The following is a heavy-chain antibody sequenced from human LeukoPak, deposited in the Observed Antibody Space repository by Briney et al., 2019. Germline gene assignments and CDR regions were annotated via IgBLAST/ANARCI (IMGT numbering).Heavy chain of an antibody. CDR1: GFTFSSYG. CDR3: AREFSGYAFDI. J-gene: IGHJ3*02. CDR2: ISDDGTRK. V-gene: IGHV3-30*03. Sequence: GGSLRHSCAASGFTFSSYGIHWVRLAPGKGLEWVAVISDDGTRKYYADSVQGRFTISRDNSRNTLYLQMNSLRAEDMAVYYCAREFSGYAFDIWGQGTMVTVSS. D-gene: IGHD5-12*01.